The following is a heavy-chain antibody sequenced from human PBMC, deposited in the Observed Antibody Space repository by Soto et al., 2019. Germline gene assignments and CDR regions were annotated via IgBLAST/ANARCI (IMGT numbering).Heavy chain of an antibody. CDR1: GFTFSSYG. V-gene: IGHV3-30*18. D-gene: IGHD4-4*01. J-gene: IGHJ4*02. CDR3: AKDLQQYGIRY. CDR2: ISYDGSNK. Sequence: QVQLVESGGGVVQPGRSLRLSCAASGFTFSSYGMHWVRQAPGKGLEWVAVISYDGSNKYYADSVKGRFTISRDNSKNTLYLQMNSLRAEDTAVYYCAKDLQQYGIRYWGQGTLVTVSS.